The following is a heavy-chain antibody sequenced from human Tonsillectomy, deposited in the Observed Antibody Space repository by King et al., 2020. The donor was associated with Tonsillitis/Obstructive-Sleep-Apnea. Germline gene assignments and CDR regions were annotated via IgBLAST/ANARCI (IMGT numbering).Heavy chain of an antibody. Sequence: VQLQASGTGLVKPSETLSLTCTVSGDSISPYYWSWVRQPPGKGLVGVGYIFYSGGTNYNHSLRSRVTISVDTSKNQFSLKLSSVTAADTAVYYCARESSIVGDAVDIWGQGTMCTVAA. V-gene: IGHV4-59*01. CDR3: ARESSIVGDAVDI. J-gene: IGHJ3*02. CDR2: IFYSGGT. CDR1: GDSISPYY. D-gene: IGHD3-16*02.